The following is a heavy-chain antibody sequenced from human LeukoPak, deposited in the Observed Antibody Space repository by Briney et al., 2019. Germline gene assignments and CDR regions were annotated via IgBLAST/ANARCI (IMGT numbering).Heavy chain of an antibody. CDR3: VRDLLTLPQKYFDS. D-gene: IGHD3-9*01. J-gene: IGHJ4*02. Sequence: GGSLRLSCAASGFTFGTYGMHWVRQAPGKGLEWVAFIWHDGSNKYYGDSMKGRFTISRDNSKNTLYLQMSSLRAEDTAVYYCVRDLLTLPQKYFDSWGQGTMVRVSS. V-gene: IGHV3-30*02. CDR1: GFTFGTYG. CDR2: IWHDGSNK.